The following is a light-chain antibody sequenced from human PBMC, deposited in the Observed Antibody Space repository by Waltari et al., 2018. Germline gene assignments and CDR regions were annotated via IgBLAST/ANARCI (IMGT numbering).Light chain of an antibody. V-gene: IGLV2-14*03. CDR3: SSYTTNTRV. CDR1: SGDLVIGNR. J-gene: IGLJ3*02. Sequence: QSALTQPASVPGSPGQSITISCTGTSGDLVIGNRVSWYQQYPGKAPKLMIYDVSSRHSGVSYRFSGSKSGNTASLTISGLQVEDEADYYCSSYTTNTRVFGGGTKLTVL. CDR2: DVS.